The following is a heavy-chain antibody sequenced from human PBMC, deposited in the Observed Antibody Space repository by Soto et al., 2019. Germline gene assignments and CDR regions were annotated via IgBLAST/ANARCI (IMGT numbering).Heavy chain of an antibody. V-gene: IGHV4-59*01. CDR1: GGCMSSYY. CDR3: AGHSGWYFAL. CDR2: IYYSGST. D-gene: IGHD3-10*01. Sequence: EILSLTCTDSGGCMSSYYWSWIRQPPGKGLEWIGYIYYSGSTNYKPSLKSRVTISVDTSKNQLSLKLSSVTAADTAVYYCAGHSGWYFALWGRGTLVTVSS. J-gene: IGHJ2*01.